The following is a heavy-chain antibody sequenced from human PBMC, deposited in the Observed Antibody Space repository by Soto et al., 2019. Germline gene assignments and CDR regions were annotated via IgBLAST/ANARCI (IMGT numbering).Heavy chain of an antibody. CDR2: VNPNGGST. CDR1: GYTFTSYF. J-gene: IGHJ4*02. D-gene: IGHD3-16*02. CDR3: ARETFTSSYTFDY. V-gene: IGHV1-46*01. Sequence: QVQLVQSGADVKKPGASAMVSCKASGYTFTSYFMHWVRQAPGQGLEGMGKVNPNGGSTSYAPKFQGRVILTRDTSTSTVAMELKGLRSEETAVDYCARETFTSSYTFDYWGQGTLVTFSS.